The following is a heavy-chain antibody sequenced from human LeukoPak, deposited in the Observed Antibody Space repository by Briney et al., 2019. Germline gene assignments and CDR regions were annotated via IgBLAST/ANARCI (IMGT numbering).Heavy chain of an antibody. J-gene: IGHJ6*02. CDR3: ARLGVAATRDYHYGIDV. V-gene: IGHV4-39*01. D-gene: IGHD2-15*01. CDR1: GGSISSSSYY. Sequence: SETLSLTCTVSGGSISSSSYYWGWVRQPPGKGLEWIGSIYYSGSTYSSPSLKSRVTISADTSRNQFSLKLSSMTAADTAVYYCARLGVAATRDYHYGIDVWGQGTTVTVSS. CDR2: IYYSGST.